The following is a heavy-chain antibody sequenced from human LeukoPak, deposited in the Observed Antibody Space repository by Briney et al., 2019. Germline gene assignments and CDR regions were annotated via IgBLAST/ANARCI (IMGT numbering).Heavy chain of an antibody. V-gene: IGHV4-59*08. CDR1: GGSISSYY. J-gene: IGHJ4*02. D-gene: IGHD5-12*01. CDR2: IYYSGST. Sequence: SETLSLTCTVSGGSISSYYWSWIRQPPGKGLEWIGYIYYSGSTNYNPSLESRVTISVDTSKNQFSLKLSSVTAADTAVYYCARRGGYSYDFRFDHWGQGILVTVSS. CDR3: ARRGGYSYDFRFDH.